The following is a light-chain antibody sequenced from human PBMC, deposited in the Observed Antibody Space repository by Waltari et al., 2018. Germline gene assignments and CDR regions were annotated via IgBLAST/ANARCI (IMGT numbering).Light chain of an antibody. V-gene: IGKV1-5*03. Sequence: DVQMTQSPSTLSASVGDRVTITCRASQSISNWLAWYQQKPGKAPKVLIYKASNLESGVPSRFSGSGSGTEFTLTISSLQPDDCATYYCQQYSTYSRTFGHGTKV. CDR2: KAS. J-gene: IGKJ1*01. CDR1: QSISNW. CDR3: QQYSTYSRT.